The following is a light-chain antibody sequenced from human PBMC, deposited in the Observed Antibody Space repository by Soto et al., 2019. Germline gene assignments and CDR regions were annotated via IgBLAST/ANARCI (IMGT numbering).Light chain of an antibody. CDR3: TSFTTSSTYV. CDR2: EVI. V-gene: IGLV2-14*01. CDR1: SSDVDTHNY. Sequence: QSALTQPASVSGSPGQSITISCTATSSDVDTHNYVSWYQQYPGKAPKLMIYEVINRPSGVSNRFSGSKSGNTASLTISGLQAEDEADYYCTSFTTSSTYVVGAGTKVTVL. J-gene: IGLJ1*01.